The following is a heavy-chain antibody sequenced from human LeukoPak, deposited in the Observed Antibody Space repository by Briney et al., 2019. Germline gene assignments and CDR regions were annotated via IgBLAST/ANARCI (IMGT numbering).Heavy chain of an antibody. J-gene: IGHJ3*02. CDR2: IIPILGIA. CDR1: GGTFSSYA. V-gene: IGHV1-69*04. D-gene: IGHD3-16*01. Sequence: ASVKVSCKASGGTFSSYAISWVRQAPGQGLEWMGRIIPILGIANYAQKLQGRVTITADKSTSTAYMELSSLRSEDTAVYYCARDSVRGDAFDIWGQGTMVTVSS. CDR3: ARDSVRGDAFDI.